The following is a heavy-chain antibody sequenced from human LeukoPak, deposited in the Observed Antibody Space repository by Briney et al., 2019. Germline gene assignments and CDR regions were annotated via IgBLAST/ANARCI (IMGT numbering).Heavy chain of an antibody. CDR1: GGSFSGFY. CDR3: ARGLGEGYPDY. CDR2: IKHGGFT. Sequence: SETLSLTCAVHGGSFSGFYWTWMRQPPGKELEWIGEIKHGGFTSYHPSLKSRVTMSEDTSNNQFSLKLTSATAADTAVYYCARGLGEGYPDYWGPGTLVTVSS. D-gene: IGHD5-24*01. V-gene: IGHV4-34*01. J-gene: IGHJ4*02.